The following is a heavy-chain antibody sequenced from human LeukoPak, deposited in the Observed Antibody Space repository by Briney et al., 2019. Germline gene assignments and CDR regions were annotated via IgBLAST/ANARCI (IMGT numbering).Heavy chain of an antibody. D-gene: IGHD3-10*01. CDR3: ARDRAPPTSWYFDL. Sequence: GGSLRLSCAASGFTVSSSYISWVRQAPGKGLEWVSVIYSGGTTYYADSVKGRFTISRDTSKNTLYLQMNSLRAEDTAVYYCARDRAPPTSWYFDLWGRGTLVTVSS. CDR2: IYSGGTT. V-gene: IGHV3-53*01. CDR1: GFTVSSSY. J-gene: IGHJ2*01.